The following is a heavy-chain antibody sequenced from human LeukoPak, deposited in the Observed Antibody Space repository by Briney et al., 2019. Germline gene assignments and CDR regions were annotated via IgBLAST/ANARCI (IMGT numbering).Heavy chain of an antibody. J-gene: IGHJ4*02. CDR2: ISSSGSTR. Sequence: GSLRLSCAASGLTFSSHEMNWVRQAPGKGLEWVSYISSSGSTRSYADSVKGRFTISRDNANNSLYLQMNSLRVEDTAVYYCARGGWLDWGQGTLVTVSS. D-gene: IGHD6-19*01. CDR3: ARGGWLD. V-gene: IGHV3-48*03. CDR1: GLTFSSHE.